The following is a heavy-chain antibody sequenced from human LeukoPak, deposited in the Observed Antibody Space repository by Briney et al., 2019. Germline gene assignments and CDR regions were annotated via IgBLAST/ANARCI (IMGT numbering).Heavy chain of an antibody. Sequence: SETLSLTCTVSGGSISSHYWSWLRQPPGKGLEWIGYIYYSGSTNYNPSLKSRVTISVDTSKNQFSLKLSSVTAADTAVYYCARDYSSGWYGYWGQGTLVTASS. CDR3: ARDYSSGWYGY. J-gene: IGHJ4*02. D-gene: IGHD6-19*01. V-gene: IGHV4-59*11. CDR1: GGSISSHY. CDR2: IYYSGST.